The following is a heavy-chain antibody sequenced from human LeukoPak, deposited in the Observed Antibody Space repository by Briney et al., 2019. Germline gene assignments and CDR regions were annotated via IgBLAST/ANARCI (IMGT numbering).Heavy chain of an antibody. CDR1: GYTFSSYA. V-gene: IGHV1-18*01. D-gene: IGHD6-6*01. CDR2: ISAYNGNT. CDR3: ARGWRQLVQGETFDY. Sequence: ASVKVSCKASGYTFSSYAMNWVRQAPGQGLEWMGWISAYNGNTNYAQKLQGRVTMTTDTSTSTAYMELRSLGSDDTAVYYCARGWRQLVQGETFDYWGQGTLVTVSS. J-gene: IGHJ4*02.